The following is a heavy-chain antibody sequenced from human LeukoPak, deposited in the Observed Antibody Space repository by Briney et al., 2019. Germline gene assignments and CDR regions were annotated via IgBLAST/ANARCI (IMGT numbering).Heavy chain of an antibody. Sequence: PGGSLRLSCAASGFTVSSNYMSWVRQAPGKGLEWVAFIRYDGSNKYYADSVKGRFTISRDNSKNTLYLQMNSLRAEDTAVYYCAKASIAARRIDYWGQGTLVTVSS. CDR3: AKASIAARRIDY. V-gene: IGHV3-30*02. D-gene: IGHD6-6*01. J-gene: IGHJ4*02. CDR1: GFTVSSNY. CDR2: IRYDGSNK.